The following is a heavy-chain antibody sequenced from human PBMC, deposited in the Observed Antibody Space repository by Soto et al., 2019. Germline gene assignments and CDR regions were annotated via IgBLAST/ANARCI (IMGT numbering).Heavy chain of an antibody. CDR1: GGSISSGGYS. Sequence: NPSETLSLTCAVSGGSISSGGYSWSWIRQPPGKGLEWIGYIYHSGSTYYNPSLKSRVTISVDRSKNQFSLKLSSVTAADTAVYYCARGRPRRGVWFDPWGKGTLVTV. D-gene: IGHD3-10*01. V-gene: IGHV4-30-2*01. CDR3: ARGRPRRGVWFDP. J-gene: IGHJ5*02. CDR2: IYHSGST.